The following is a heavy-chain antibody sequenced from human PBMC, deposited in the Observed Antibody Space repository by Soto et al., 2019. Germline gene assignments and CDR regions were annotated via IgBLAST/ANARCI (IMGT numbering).Heavy chain of an antibody. CDR1: GYTFTSYG. CDR3: ATQYGDYDILTGYPHPGFNWFDP. J-gene: IGHJ5*02. Sequence: QVPLVQSGAEVKKPGASMKVSCKASGYTFTSYGISWVRQAPGQGLEWMGWISAYNGNTNYAQKLQGRVTMTTDTSTSTAYMELRSLRSDDTAVYYCATQYGDYDILTGYPHPGFNWFDPWGQGTLVTVSS. V-gene: IGHV1-18*01. CDR2: ISAYNGNT. D-gene: IGHD3-9*01.